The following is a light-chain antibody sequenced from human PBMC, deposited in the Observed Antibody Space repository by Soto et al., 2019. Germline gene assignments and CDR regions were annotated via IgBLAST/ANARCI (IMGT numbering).Light chain of an antibody. J-gene: IGKJ5*01. Sequence: EVVMTQSPVTLSVSPGERATLFCRASQSVSSSLAWYQQKPGQAPGLLIYGASTRATGIPARFSGSGSGTEFTLTISSLQSEDFAVYYCQQYSNWPPITFGQGTRLEIK. CDR1: QSVSSS. CDR2: GAS. CDR3: QQYSNWPPIT. V-gene: IGKV3-15*01.